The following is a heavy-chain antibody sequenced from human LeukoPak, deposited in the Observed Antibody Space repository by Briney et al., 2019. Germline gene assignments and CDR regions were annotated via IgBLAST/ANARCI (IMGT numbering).Heavy chain of an antibody. V-gene: IGHV3-33*01. CDR3: ARGDYVHSDAFDI. CDR1: GFTFSSYG. Sequence: GGSLRLSCAASGFTFSSYGMHWVRQAPGKGLEWVAVIWYDGSNKYYADSVKGRFTIPRDNSKNTLYLQMNSLRAEDTAVYYCARGDYVHSDAFDIWGQGTMVTVSS. CDR2: IWYDGSNK. D-gene: IGHD4-17*01. J-gene: IGHJ3*02.